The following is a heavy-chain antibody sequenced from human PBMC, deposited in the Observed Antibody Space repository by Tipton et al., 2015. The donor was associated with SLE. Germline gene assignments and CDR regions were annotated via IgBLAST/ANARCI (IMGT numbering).Heavy chain of an antibody. CDR3: ARADGATGLDY. CDR1: GDSINDYY. D-gene: IGHD5-12*01. J-gene: IGHJ4*02. Sequence: TLSLTCTVSGDSINDYYWSWIRQPPGKGLEWIGYIHNRGNTNYNPSLKSRVTILLDTSENQFSLRLRSMTAADTAVYYCARADGATGLDYWGQGTLVTVSS. V-gene: IGHV4-59*08. CDR2: IHNRGNT.